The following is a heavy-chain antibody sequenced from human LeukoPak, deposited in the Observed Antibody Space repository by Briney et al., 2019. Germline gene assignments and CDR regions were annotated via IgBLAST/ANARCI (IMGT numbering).Heavy chain of an antibody. CDR1: GGSISSGGYS. Sequence: PSQTLSLTCTVSGGSISSGGYSWSWIRQHPGKGLEWIGYIYYSGSTYYNPSLKSRVTISVDTSKNQFSLKLSSVTAADTAVYYCAREIAPLGGSTIAKVREANDAFDIWGQGTMVTVSS. V-gene: IGHV4-30-4*08. D-gene: IGHD5-24*01. J-gene: IGHJ3*02. CDR2: IYYSGST. CDR3: AREIAPLGGSTIAKVREANDAFDI.